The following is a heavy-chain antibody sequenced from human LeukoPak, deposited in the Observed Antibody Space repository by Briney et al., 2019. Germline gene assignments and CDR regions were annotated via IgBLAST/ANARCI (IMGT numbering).Heavy chain of an antibody. D-gene: IGHD3-10*01. CDR1: GGTFSSYA. J-gene: IGHJ6*03. CDR3: ATLEFYYYYMDV. V-gene: IGHV1-69*13. CDR2: IIPIFGTA. Sequence: ASVKVSCKASGGTFSSYAISWVRQAPGQGLEWMGGIIPIFGTANYAQKFQGRVTITADESTSTAYMELSSLRSEDTAVYYCATLEFYYYYMDVWGKGTTVTISS.